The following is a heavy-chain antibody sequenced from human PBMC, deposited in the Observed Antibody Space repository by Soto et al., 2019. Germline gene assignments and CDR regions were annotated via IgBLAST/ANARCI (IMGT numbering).Heavy chain of an antibody. V-gene: IGHV5-51*01. J-gene: IGHJ5*01. Sequence: PGESLKISCQGSGYIFTKHWIAWVRQKPGKGLEWIGIIDPVDSDDRYSPSFEGQVTISVDKSNNTAFLRWDKLKTSDTATYFCARRALEPSGHYYSYHWCDSWGQGTQGTVAS. CDR3: ARRALEPSGHYYSYHWCDS. CDR2: IDPVDSDD. D-gene: IGHD3-22*01. CDR1: GYIFTKHW.